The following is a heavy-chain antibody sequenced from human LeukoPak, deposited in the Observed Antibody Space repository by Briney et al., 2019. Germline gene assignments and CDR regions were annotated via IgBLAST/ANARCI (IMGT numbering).Heavy chain of an antibody. J-gene: IGHJ5*02. CDR3: ARITYDFWSGYYMPDDP. V-gene: IGHV1-18*01. D-gene: IGHD3-3*01. CDR2: ISIYNGNT. CDR1: GYTFTNYG. Sequence: ASVKVSCKASGYTFTNYGISWVRQAPGQGLEWMGWISIYNGNTDYAQKLRGRVTMTTDTSTSAAYMELRSLRSDDTAVYYCARITYDFWSGYYMPDDPWGQGTLVTVSS.